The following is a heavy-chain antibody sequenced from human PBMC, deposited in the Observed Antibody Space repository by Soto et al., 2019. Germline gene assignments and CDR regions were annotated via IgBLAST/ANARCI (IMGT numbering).Heavy chain of an antibody. V-gene: IGHV3-30*03. J-gene: IGHJ5*02. CDR1: VFTSSGLG. Sequence: GEALPLFCAAPVFTSSGLGMAWVRQAPGRRPDLVAVIAYDGDKKYYASSVKGRFIISRDNARSTVYLDMNSLRPEDTGVYYCATDLGAYACNLGGWFAPWGQGTKVTVSS. CDR2: IAYDGDKK. D-gene: IGHD3-16*01. CDR3: ATDLGAYACNLGGWFAP.